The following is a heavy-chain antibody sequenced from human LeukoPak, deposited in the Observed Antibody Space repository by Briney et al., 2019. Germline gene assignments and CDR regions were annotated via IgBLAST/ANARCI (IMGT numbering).Heavy chain of an antibody. V-gene: IGHV3-15*01. CDR2: IKSKTDGGTT. CDR1: GFTFNNAW. J-gene: IGHJ6*02. D-gene: IGHD1-1*01. Sequence: GGSLRLSCAASGFTFNNAWMTWVRQAPGKGLEWVGRIKSKTDGGTTDYAAPVKGRFTISRDDSKNTLYLQMNSLKTEDTAVYYCTTLPMEYYYYYGMDVWGQGTTVTVSS. CDR3: TTLPMEYYYYYGMDV.